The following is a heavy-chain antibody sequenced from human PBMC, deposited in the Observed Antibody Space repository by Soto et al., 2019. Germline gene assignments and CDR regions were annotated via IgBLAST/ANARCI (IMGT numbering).Heavy chain of an antibody. CDR1: GYTFTGYY. V-gene: IGHV1-2*04. J-gene: IGHJ3*02. CDR2: INPNSGAT. CDR3: ARPRVYCSSTSCSSLGAFDI. D-gene: IGHD2-2*01. Sequence: ASVKVSCKASGYTFTGYYMHWVRQAPGQGLEWMGWINPNSGATNYAQKFQGWVTMTRDTSISTAYMELSRLRSDDTAVYYCARPRVYCSSTSCSSLGAFDIWGQGTMVTVSS.